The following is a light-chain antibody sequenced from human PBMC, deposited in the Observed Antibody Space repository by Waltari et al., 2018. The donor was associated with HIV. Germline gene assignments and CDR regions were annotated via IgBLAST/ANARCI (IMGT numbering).Light chain of an antibody. CDR3: AAWDDSLSGYV. CDR2: RSN. Sequence: QSVLTQPPSASGTPGQRVTISCSGSSSNIGSSYVYWYQQVPGTAPKLLIYRSNHRPSGVRDRFSGSKSGTSASLAISGLRSEDEADYYCAAWDDSLSGYVFGTGTKVTVL. J-gene: IGLJ1*01. V-gene: IGLV1-47*01. CDR1: SSNIGSSY.